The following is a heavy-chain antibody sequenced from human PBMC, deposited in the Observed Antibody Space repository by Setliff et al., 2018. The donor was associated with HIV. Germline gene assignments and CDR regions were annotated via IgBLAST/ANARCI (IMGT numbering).Heavy chain of an antibody. Sequence: SETLSLTCTVPGGSISSHYWSWIRQPPGKGLEWIGSIYYSGCTNYNPSLKSRVTISVDTSKNQFSLKLSSVTAADTAVYYCAREVHNWNDGVDYWGQGTLVTVSS. V-gene: IGHV4-59*11. CDR1: GGSISSHY. J-gene: IGHJ4*02. D-gene: IGHD1-20*01. CDR3: AREVHNWNDGVDY. CDR2: IYYSGCT.